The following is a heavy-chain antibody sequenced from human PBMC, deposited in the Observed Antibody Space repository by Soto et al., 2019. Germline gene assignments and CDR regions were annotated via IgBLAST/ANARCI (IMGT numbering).Heavy chain of an antibody. CDR2: INHSGST. CDR1: GGSFSGYY. CDR3: ARANYCSSTSCHVEY. D-gene: IGHD2-2*01. J-gene: IGHJ4*01. Sequence: SETLSLTCAVYGGSFSGYYWSWIRQPPGKGLEWIGEINHSGSTNYNPSLKSRVTISVDTSKNQFSLKLSSVTAADTAVYYCARANYCSSTSCHVEYWGHGTLVTVSS. V-gene: IGHV4-34*01.